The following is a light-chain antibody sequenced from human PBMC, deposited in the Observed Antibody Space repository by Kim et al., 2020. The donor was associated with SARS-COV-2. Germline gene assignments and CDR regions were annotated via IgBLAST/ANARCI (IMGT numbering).Light chain of an antibody. J-gene: IGKJ4*01. V-gene: IGKV3-15*01. CDR1: QSVSSN. CDR2: GAS. Sequence: PEERATLSCRASQSVSSNLAWYQQKPGQAPRLLIYGASTRATGIPARFSGSGSGTEFTLTISSLQSEDFAVYYCQQYNNWPPLTFGGGTKVDIK. CDR3: QQYNNWPPLT.